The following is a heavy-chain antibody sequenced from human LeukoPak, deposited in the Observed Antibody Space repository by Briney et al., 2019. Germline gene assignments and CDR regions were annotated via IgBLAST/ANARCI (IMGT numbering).Heavy chain of an antibody. J-gene: IGHJ4*02. Sequence: KPSETLSLTCTVSGGSISSYYWSWIRQPPGKGLELIGYIYYSGSTNYNPSLKSRATISVDTSKNQFSLKLSSVTAADTAVYYCARVSSGVYFDYWGQGTLVTVSS. D-gene: IGHD2-15*01. CDR1: GGSISSYY. CDR3: ARVSSGVYFDY. CDR2: IYYSGST. V-gene: IGHV4-59*01.